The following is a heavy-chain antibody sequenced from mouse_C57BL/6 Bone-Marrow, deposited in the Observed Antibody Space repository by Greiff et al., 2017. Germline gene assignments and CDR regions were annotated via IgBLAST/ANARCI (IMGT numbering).Heavy chain of an antibody. CDR1: GYTFTSYW. CDR2: INPSSGYT. D-gene: IGHD2-12*01. J-gene: IGHJ3*01. V-gene: IGHV1-7*01. Sequence: VHLVESGAELAKPGASVTLSCKASGYTFTSYWMHWVKQRPGQGLEWIGYINPSSGYTKYNQKFKDKATLTADKSSSTAYMQLSSLTYEDSAVYYCAGYSVAWFAYWGQGTLVTVSA. CDR3: AGYSVAWFAY.